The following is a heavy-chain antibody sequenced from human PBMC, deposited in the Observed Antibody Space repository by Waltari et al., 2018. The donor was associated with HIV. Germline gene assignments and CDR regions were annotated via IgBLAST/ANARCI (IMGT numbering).Heavy chain of an antibody. D-gene: IGHD4-17*01. CDR2: ISSSSSTI. CDR3: AGGLMTTSPT. Sequence: EVKMVESGGGLVQPGGSLRLACAASGLPLGIYSMNWVRQAPGKGLEWVSYISSSSSTIYYADSVKGRFTISRDNAKNSLYLQMNSLRDEDTAVYYCAGGLMTTSPTWGQGTLVTVSS. V-gene: IGHV3-48*02. CDR1: GLPLGIYS. J-gene: IGHJ5*02.